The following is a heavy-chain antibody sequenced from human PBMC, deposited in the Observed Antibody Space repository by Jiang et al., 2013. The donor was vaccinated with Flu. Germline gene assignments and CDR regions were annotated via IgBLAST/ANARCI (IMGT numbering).Heavy chain of an antibody. V-gene: IGHV5-51*01. CDR3: ARASEPLRYYYYGMDV. D-gene: IGHD4-17*01. Sequence: GAEVKKPGESLKISCKGSGYSFTSYWIGWVRQMPGKGLEWMGIIYPGDSDTRYSPSFQGQVTISADKSISTAYLQWSSLKASDTAMYYCARASEPLRYYYYGMDVWGQGTTVTVSS. J-gene: IGHJ6*02. CDR1: GYSFTSYW. CDR2: IYPGDSDT.